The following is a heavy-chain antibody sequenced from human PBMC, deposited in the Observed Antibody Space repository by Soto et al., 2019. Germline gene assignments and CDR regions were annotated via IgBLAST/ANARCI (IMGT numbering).Heavy chain of an antibody. D-gene: IGHD3-16*01. CDR1: GGSISSGDYY. CDR2: IYYSGRT. V-gene: IGHV4-30-4*01. CDR3: ARGVSKRVWGYYYYGMDV. Sequence: QVQLQESGPGLVKPSQTLSLTCTVSGGSISSGDYYWSWIRQPPGKGLEWIGYIYYSGRTYYNPSLKSRVTISVDTSKNQFALKLSSVTAADKAVYYCARGVSKRVWGYYYYGMDVWGQGTTVTVSS. J-gene: IGHJ6*02.